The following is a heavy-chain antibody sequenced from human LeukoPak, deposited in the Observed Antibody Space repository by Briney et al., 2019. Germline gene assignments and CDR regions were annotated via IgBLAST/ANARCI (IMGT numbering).Heavy chain of an antibody. Sequence: GGSLRLSCAASGFTFSSYAMSWVRQAPGKGLEWVSAISGSGGSTYYADSVKGRLTISRDNSKNTLYLQMNSLRAEDTAVYYCAKDRGREYYDILTGFDYWGQGTLVTVSS. CDR1: GFTFSSYA. J-gene: IGHJ4*02. CDR2: ISGSGGST. D-gene: IGHD3-9*01. V-gene: IGHV3-23*01. CDR3: AKDRGREYYDILTGFDY.